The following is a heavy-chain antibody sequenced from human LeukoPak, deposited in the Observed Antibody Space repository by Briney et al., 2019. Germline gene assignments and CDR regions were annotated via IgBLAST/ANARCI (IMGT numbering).Heavy chain of an antibody. D-gene: IGHD3-22*01. Sequence: SVKVSCKASGGTFSSYAISWVRQAPGQGLEWMGGIIPIFGTANYAQKFQGRVTITADKSTSTAYMELSSLRSEDTAVYYCARGLKYYDSSGYYYAPFDYWGQGTLVTVSS. CDR2: IIPIFGTA. J-gene: IGHJ4*02. CDR3: ARGLKYYDSSGYYYAPFDY. CDR1: GGTFSSYA. V-gene: IGHV1-69*06.